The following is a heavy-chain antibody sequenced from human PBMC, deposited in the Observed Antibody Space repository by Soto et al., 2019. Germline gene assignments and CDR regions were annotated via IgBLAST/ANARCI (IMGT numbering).Heavy chain of an antibody. Sequence: QVPLQESGPGLVKPSQTLSLTCTVSGGSISSGGYYWSWIRQHPGKGLEWIGYIYYSGSTYYNPSLKSRVTISVDTSKNQFSLKLSSVTAADTAVYYCARVDCSSSSCYEGDWFDPWGQGTLVTVSS. CDR1: GGSISSGGYY. D-gene: IGHD2-2*01. CDR2: IYYSGST. J-gene: IGHJ5*02. CDR3: ARVDCSSSSCYEGDWFDP. V-gene: IGHV4-31*03.